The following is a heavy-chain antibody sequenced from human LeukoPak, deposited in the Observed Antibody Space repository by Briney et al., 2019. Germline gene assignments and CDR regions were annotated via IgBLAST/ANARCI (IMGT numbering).Heavy chain of an antibody. CDR2: ISAYNGNT. Sequence: ASVKVSCKASGYTFTSYGISWVRQAPGQGLEWMGWISAYNGNTNYAQKLQGRVTMTTDTSTSTAYMELRSLRSDDTAVYYCARHDYDILTGYYPHYGMDVWGLGTTVTVSS. V-gene: IGHV1-18*01. CDR1: GYTFTSYG. D-gene: IGHD3-9*01. CDR3: ARHDYDILTGYYPHYGMDV. J-gene: IGHJ6*02.